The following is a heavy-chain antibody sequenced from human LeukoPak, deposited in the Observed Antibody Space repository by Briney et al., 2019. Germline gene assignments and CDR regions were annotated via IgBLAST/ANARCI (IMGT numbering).Heavy chain of an antibody. Sequence: SETPSLTCSVSRGSISSYYWSWIRQPAGKGLEWIGRIYTSGSTNYNPSLKSRVTISVDTSKNQFSLKLSSVTAADTAVYYCASAYSGSLDAFDIWGQGTMVTVSS. J-gene: IGHJ3*02. D-gene: IGHD1-26*01. CDR1: RGSISSYY. V-gene: IGHV4-4*07. CDR2: IYTSGST. CDR3: ASAYSGSLDAFDI.